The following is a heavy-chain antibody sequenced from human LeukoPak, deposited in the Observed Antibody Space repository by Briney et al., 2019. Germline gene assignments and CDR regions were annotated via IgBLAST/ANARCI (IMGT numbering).Heavy chain of an antibody. CDR2: VYNSGST. CDR1: GVSISIYY. CDR3: VRDRELNY. D-gene: IGHD1-7*01. J-gene: IGHJ4*02. Sequence: SETLSLTCTVSGVSISIYYWSWIRQPPGKGLEWIGYVYNSGSTSYNPSLKSRATISADTSKNQFSLKLSSVTAADTAVYYCVRDRELNYWGQGTLVTVSS. V-gene: IGHV4-59*01.